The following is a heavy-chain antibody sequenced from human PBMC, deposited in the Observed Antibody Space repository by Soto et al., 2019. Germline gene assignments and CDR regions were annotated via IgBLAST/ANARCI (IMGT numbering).Heavy chain of an antibody. D-gene: IGHD3-3*01. CDR3: ARVVGEGVLRFLEWLFPDHYYYYGMDV. CDR1: GGTFSSYA. Sequence: GASVKVSCKASGGTFSSYAISWVRQAPGQGLEWMGGIIPIFGTANYAQKFQGRVTITADKSTSTAYMELSSLRSEDTAVYYCARVVGEGVLRFLEWLFPDHYYYYGMDVWGQGTTVTVSS. CDR2: IIPIFGTA. J-gene: IGHJ6*02. V-gene: IGHV1-69*06.